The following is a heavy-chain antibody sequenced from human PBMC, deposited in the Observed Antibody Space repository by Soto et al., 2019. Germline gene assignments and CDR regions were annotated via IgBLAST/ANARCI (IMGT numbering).Heavy chain of an antibody. CDR2: TYFNSKWYN. J-gene: IGHJ5*02. CDR1: GYSVSTYSAA. CDR3: ARAWGSGWYLDH. D-gene: IGHD6-19*01. Sequence: QVQLQQSGPGLLKPSQTLSLTCDVSGYSVSTYSAAWNWIRQSPSRGLEWLGRTYFNSKWYNDYAVSVESRKTINPDTSKNQFSLQLTSVTAEDTAVYFCARAWGSGWYLDHWGQGTLVTVSS. V-gene: IGHV6-1*01.